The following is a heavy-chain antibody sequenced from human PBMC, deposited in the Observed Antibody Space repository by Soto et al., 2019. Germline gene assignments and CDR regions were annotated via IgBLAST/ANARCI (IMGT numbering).Heavy chain of an antibody. CDR1: GFNFDSYG. V-gene: IGHV3-33*01. CDR2: IWNDGSNK. Sequence: QVQLVESGGGVVQPGRSLRFSCAASGFNFDSYGMHWVRQAPGKGLEWVAAIWNDGSNKYYADSVKGRFTISRDNSKTTLYLQMTGLRAEDTAVYYCGRAPDRDTVTRGGMDVCGQGTTVIVSS. J-gene: IGHJ6*02. CDR3: GRAPDRDTVTRGGMDV. D-gene: IGHD4-17*01.